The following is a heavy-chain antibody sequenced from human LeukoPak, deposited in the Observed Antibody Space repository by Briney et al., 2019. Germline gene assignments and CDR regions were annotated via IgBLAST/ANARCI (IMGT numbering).Heavy chain of an antibody. CDR3: AKNYYDSSGYYLGH. J-gene: IGHJ4*02. CDR1: GGTFSSYA. D-gene: IGHD3-22*01. V-gene: IGHV1-69*04. CDR2: IIPILGIA. Sequence: SVKVSCKASGGTFSSYAISWVRQAPGQGLEWMGRIIPILGIANYAQKFQGRVTITADKSTSTAYMELSSLRSEDTAVYYCAKNYYDSSGYYLGHWGQGTLVTVSS.